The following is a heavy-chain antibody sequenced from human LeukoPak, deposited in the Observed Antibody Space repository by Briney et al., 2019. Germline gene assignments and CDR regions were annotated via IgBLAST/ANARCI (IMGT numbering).Heavy chain of an antibody. J-gene: IGHJ4*02. CDR2: LRSSGRAF. CDR1: GFTLSSYE. Sequence: PWGALRLSCEHSGFTLSSYEMSWVRQAPREGREWIAYLRSSGRAFSYADSMRGRFTISRDNAKNSLYLQMNSLRAEDTAVYYCASSNCRGYCYAPYDPGGFDYWGQGTLVTVSS. V-gene: IGHV3-48*03. CDR3: ASSNCRGYCYAPYDPGGFDY. D-gene: IGHD2-21*02.